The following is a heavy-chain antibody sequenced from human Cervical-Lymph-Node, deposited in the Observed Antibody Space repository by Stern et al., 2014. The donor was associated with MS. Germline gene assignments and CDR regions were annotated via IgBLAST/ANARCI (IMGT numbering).Heavy chain of an antibody. CDR2: VYHSGSA. D-gene: IGHD2-2*01. J-gene: IGHJ4*02. Sequence: QLQLQESGPGLVKPSGTLSLTCAVSGGSISSDNWWSWVRQPPGKGLEWIGEVYHSGSANYNPSLKSRVTMSVDKSKTQFSLRLTSVTAADTAVYYCARDFEFQLLCDWGQGALVTVSS. CDR3: ARDFEFQLLCD. V-gene: IGHV4-4*02. CDR1: GGSISSDNW.